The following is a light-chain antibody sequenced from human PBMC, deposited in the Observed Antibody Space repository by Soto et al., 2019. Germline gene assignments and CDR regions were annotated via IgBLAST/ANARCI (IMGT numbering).Light chain of an antibody. V-gene: IGLV1-44*01. CDR3: AAWDDSLNGLYV. CDR1: SSKIGSNT. J-gene: IGLJ1*01. Sequence: QSVLTQPPSASGIPGQRVTISCSGRSSKIGSNTVTWYQQLPGTAPNLLIYSNNQRPSGVPDRFSGSKSGTSASLAISGLQSEDEADYYCAAWDDSLNGLYVFGTGTKVTVL. CDR2: SNN.